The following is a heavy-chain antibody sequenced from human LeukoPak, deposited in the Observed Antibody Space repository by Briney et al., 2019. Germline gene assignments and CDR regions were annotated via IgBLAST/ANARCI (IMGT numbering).Heavy chain of an antibody. J-gene: IGHJ6*03. D-gene: IGHD5-12*01. CDR2: INVYNDKT. CDR3: ARVRGEATIGNYYYYYMDV. V-gene: IGHV1-18*04. CDR1: GYTFTRYY. Sequence: ASVKVSCKASGYTFTRYYMHWVRQAPGQGLEWMGWINVYNDKTNYAQKHQGRVTMTTDTSTSTAYMELRSLRSDDTAVYYCARVRGEATIGNYYYYYMDVWGKGTTVTISS.